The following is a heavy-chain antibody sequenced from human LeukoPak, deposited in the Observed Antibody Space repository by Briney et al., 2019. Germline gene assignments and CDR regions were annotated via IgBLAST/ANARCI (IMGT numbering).Heavy chain of an antibody. CDR1: AFTFGDDG. V-gene: IGHV3-23*01. CDR3: ASLRYSGYVNY. D-gene: IGHD5-12*01. Sequence: GGSLRLSCTASPSAFTFGDDGWSRVRQAPGKGLEWVSAISGRGGSTYYADSVKGRFTISRDNSKNTLYLQMNSLRAEDTAVYYCASLRYSGYVNYWGQGTLVTVSS. CDR2: ISGRGGST. J-gene: IGHJ4*02.